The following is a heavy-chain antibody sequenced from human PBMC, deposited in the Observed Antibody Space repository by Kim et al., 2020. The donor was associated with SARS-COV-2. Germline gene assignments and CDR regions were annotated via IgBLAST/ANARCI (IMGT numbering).Heavy chain of an antibody. V-gene: IGHV4-59*13. D-gene: IGHD2-15*01. Sequence: SETLSLTCTVSGGSISSYYWSWIRQPPGNGLEWIGYIYYSGSTNYNPSLKSRVTISVDTSKNQFSLKLSSVTAADTAVYYCARDVIYCSGGSCYAGWFDPWGQGTLVTVSS. J-gene: IGHJ5*02. CDR1: GGSISSYY. CDR2: IYYSGST. CDR3: ARDVIYCSGGSCYAGWFDP.